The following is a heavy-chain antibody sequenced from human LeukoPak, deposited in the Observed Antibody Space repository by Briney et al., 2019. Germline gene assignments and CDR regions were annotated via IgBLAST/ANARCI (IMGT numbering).Heavy chain of an antibody. Sequence: GVLRLSCAASGVTFSSYAMSWVRQAPGEGLEWVSAISGSGGSTYYADSVKGRFTISRDNAKNSLFLQMNSLRAEDTAVYYCAREVSGGYYFDYWGQGTLVTVSS. V-gene: IGHV3-23*01. CDR3: AREVSGGYYFDY. CDR2: ISGSGGST. D-gene: IGHD3-16*01. J-gene: IGHJ4*02. CDR1: GVTFSSYA.